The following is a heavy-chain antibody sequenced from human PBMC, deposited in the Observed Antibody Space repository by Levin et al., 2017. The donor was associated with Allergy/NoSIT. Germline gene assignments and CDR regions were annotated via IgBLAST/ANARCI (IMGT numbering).Heavy chain of an antibody. Sequence: GESLKISCAASGFTFSNAWMSWVRQAPGKGLEWVGRIKSKTDGGTTDYAAPVKGRFTISRDDSKNTLYLQMNSLKTEDTAVYYCATDGYSGYYFDYWGQGTLVTVSS. D-gene: IGHD5-12*01. J-gene: IGHJ4*02. CDR1: GFTFSNAW. V-gene: IGHV3-15*01. CDR2: IKSKTDGGTT. CDR3: ATDGYSGYYFDY.